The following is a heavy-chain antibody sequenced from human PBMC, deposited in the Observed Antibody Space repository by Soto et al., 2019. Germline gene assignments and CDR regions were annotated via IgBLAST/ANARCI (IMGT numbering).Heavy chain of an antibody. CDR3: ARDRYYDSSGDEPPFDY. Sequence: QVQLVQSGAEVKKPGASVKVSCKASGYTFTSYGISWVRQAPGQGLEWMGWISAYNGNTNYAQKLQGRVTMTTDTSTSTAYMELRSLRSDDTAVYYCARDRYYDSSGDEPPFDYWGQGTLVTVSS. D-gene: IGHD3-22*01. CDR1: GYTFTSYG. CDR2: ISAYNGNT. V-gene: IGHV1-18*01. J-gene: IGHJ4*02.